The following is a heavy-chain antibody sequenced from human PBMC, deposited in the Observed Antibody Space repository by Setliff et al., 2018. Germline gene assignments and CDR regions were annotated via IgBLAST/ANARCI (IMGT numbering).Heavy chain of an antibody. Sequence: ASVKVSCKASGYTFTSYYMHWVRQAPGQGLEWMGIINPSGGFTSYAQKFQDRVTMTRDTSTSTVYMELSSLRSGDTAMYYCARGRERDYNFWSGYYTYYYYGMDVWGQGTTVTVSS. J-gene: IGHJ6*02. CDR3: ARGRERDYNFWSGYYTYYYYGMDV. CDR2: INPSGGFT. V-gene: IGHV1-46*01. CDR1: GYTFTSYY. D-gene: IGHD3-3*01.